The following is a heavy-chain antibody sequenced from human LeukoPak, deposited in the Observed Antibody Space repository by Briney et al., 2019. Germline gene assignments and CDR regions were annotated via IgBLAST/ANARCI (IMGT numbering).Heavy chain of an antibody. Sequence: SETLSLTCTVSGGSISSYYWSWIRQPPGKGLEWIGYIYYSGSTNYNPSLKGRVTISVDTSKNQFSLKLSSVTAADTAVYYCARDRYYYDSSGYYYGSFDIWGQGTMVTVSS. V-gene: IGHV4-59*01. J-gene: IGHJ3*02. CDR3: ARDRYYYDSSGYYYGSFDI. CDR1: GGSISSYY. CDR2: IYYSGST. D-gene: IGHD3-22*01.